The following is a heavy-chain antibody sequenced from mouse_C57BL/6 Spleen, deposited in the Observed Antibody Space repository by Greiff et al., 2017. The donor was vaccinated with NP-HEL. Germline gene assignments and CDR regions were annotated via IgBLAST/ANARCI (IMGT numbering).Heavy chain of an antibody. D-gene: IGHD2-3*01. J-gene: IGHJ3*01. Sequence: EVQVVESGGDLVKPGGSLKLSCAASGFTFSSYGMSWVRQTPDKRLEWVATISSGGSYTYYPDSVKGRFTISRDNAKNTLYLQMSSLKSEDTAMYYCANDGYYGFAYWGQGTLVTVSA. CDR3: ANDGYYGFAY. CDR1: GFTFSSYG. V-gene: IGHV5-6*01. CDR2: ISSGGSYT.